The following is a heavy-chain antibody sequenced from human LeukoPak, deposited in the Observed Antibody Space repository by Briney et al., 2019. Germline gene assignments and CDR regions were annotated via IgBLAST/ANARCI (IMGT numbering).Heavy chain of an antibody. D-gene: IGHD6-19*01. CDR2: INPNSGGT. Sequence: GASVKVSCKASGYTFTVYYMHWVRQAPGQGLEWMGWINPNSGGTNYAQKFQGRVTMTRDTSISTAYMELGRLRSDDTAVYYCARGVSGTYYYYYMDVWGKGTTVTISS. J-gene: IGHJ6*03. CDR1: GYTFTVYY. V-gene: IGHV1-2*02. CDR3: ARGVSGTYYYYYMDV.